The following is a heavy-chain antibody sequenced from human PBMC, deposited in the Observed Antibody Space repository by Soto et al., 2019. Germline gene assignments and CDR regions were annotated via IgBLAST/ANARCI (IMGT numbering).Heavy chain of an antibody. D-gene: IGHD5-12*01. CDR2: ISARGGSL. CDR1: GFSFSSYA. Sequence: EVQLLESGGGLVQPGGSLRLSCAASGFSFSSYAMVWVRQAPGKGLEWVSVISARGGSLYFADSVKGRFTISRDNSKNVLSLEMNSRRAEDTATYSCAKGSIEYSASVDNWGQGTLVVVSS. J-gene: IGHJ4*02. V-gene: IGHV3-23*01. CDR3: AKGSIEYSASVDN.